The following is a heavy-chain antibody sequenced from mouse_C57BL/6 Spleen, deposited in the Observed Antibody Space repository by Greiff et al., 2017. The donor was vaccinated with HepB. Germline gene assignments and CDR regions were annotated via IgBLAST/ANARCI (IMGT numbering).Heavy chain of an antibody. J-gene: IGHJ2*01. CDR1: GYAFSSSW. CDR2: IYPGDGDT. CDR3: ARQRRLLDY. D-gene: IGHD3-2*02. Sequence: VQLQQSGPELVKPGASVKISCKASGYAFSSSWMNWVKQRPGKGLEWIGRIYPGDGDTNYNGKFKGKATLTADKSSSTAYMQLSSLTSEDSAVYFCARQRRLLDYWGQGTTLTVSS. V-gene: IGHV1-82*01.